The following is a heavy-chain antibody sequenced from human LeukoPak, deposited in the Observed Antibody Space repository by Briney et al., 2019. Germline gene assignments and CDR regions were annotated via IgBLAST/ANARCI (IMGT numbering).Heavy chain of an antibody. CDR3: ARKYYYGSGSYYDAFDI. CDR2: ISWNSGSI. D-gene: IGHD3-10*01. V-gene: IGHV3-9*01. CDR1: GFTFDDYA. Sequence: GGSLRLSCAASGFTFDDYAMHWVRQAPGKGLEWVSGISWNSGSIGYADPVKGRFTISRDNAKNSLYLQMNSLRAEDTALYYCARKYYYGSGSYYDAFDIWGQGTTVTVSS. J-gene: IGHJ3*02.